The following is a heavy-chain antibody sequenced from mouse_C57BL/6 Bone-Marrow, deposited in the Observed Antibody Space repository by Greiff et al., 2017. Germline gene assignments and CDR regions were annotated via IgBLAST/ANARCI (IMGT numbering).Heavy chain of an antibody. CDR1: GFTFSSYA. J-gene: IGHJ3*01. CDR3: AREDYGSSFPFAY. V-gene: IGHV5-4*01. CDR2: ISDGGSYT. D-gene: IGHD1-1*01. Sequence: EVQGVESGGGLVKPGGSLKLSCAASGFTFSSYAMSWVRQTPEKRLEWVATISDGGSYTYYPDNVKGRFTISRDNAKNNLYLQMSHLKSEDTAMYYCAREDYGSSFPFAYWGHGTLVTVSA.